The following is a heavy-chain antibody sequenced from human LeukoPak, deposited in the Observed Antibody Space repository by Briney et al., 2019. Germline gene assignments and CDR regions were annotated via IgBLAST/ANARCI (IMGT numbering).Heavy chain of an antibody. CDR3: ATNQYGDYTLGDY. CDR1: GGTFSSYA. D-gene: IGHD4-17*01. Sequence: GASVKVSCKASGGTFSSYAISWVRQAPGQGLEWMGGIIPIFGTTNYAQKFQDRVTITADKSTSTAYMELSTLRSDDTAVYYCATNQYGDYTLGDYWGQGTLVSVSS. V-gene: IGHV1-69*06. J-gene: IGHJ4*02. CDR2: IIPIFGTT.